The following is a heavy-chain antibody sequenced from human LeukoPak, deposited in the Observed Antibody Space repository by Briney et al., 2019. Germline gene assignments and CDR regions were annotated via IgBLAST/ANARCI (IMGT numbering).Heavy chain of an antibody. CDR2: ISGSGGST. J-gene: IGHJ4*02. CDR1: GFTFSSYA. V-gene: IGHV3-23*01. CDR3: AKSRGALSGYDYSY. Sequence: GGSLRLSCAASGFTFSSYAMSWVRQAPGKGLEWVSAISGSGGSTYYADSVKGRFTISRDNSKNTLYLQMNSLRAEDTAVYYCAKSRGALSGYDYSYWGQGTLVTVSS. D-gene: IGHD5-12*01.